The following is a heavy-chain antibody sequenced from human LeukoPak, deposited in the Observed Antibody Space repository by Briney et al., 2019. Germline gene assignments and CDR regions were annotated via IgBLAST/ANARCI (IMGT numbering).Heavy chain of an antibody. CDR2: ISSSSSYI. V-gene: IGHV3-21*04. CDR3: ASFEGSILYYFDY. D-gene: IGHD3-9*01. CDR1: GFTFSSYS. J-gene: IGHJ4*02. Sequence: GSLRLSCAASGFTFSSYSMNWVRQAPGKGLEWVSSISSSSSYIYYADSVKGRFTISRDNAKNSLYLQMNSLRAEDTAVYYCASFEGSILYYFDYWGQGTLVTVSS.